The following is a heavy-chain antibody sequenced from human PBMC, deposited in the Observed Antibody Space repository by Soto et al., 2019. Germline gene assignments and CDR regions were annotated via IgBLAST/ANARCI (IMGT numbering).Heavy chain of an antibody. CDR1: GFTFSSYG. V-gene: IGHV3-33*06. CDR3: AKPLYSYGPNDYYYYGMDV. D-gene: IGHD5-18*01. Sequence: QVQLVESGGGVVQPGRSLRLSCAASGFTFSSYGMHWVRQAPGKGLEGVAVIWYDGSNKYYADSVKGRFTISRDNSKNTLYLQMNSLRAEDTAVYYCAKPLYSYGPNDYYYYGMDVWGQGTTVTVSS. CDR2: IWYDGSNK. J-gene: IGHJ6*02.